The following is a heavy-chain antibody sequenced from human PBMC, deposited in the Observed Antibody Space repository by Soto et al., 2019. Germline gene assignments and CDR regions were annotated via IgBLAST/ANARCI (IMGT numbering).Heavy chain of an antibody. D-gene: IGHD3-3*01. V-gene: IGHV1-69*13. J-gene: IGHJ6*02. Sequence: ASVKVSCKASGGTFSSYAISWVRQAPGQGLEWMGGIIPIFGTANYAQKFQGRVTITADESTSTAYMELSSLRSEDTAVYYCARGTIFGVVQREYGMDVWGQGTTVTVSS. CDR3: ARGTIFGVVQREYGMDV. CDR2: IIPIFGTA. CDR1: GGTFSSYA.